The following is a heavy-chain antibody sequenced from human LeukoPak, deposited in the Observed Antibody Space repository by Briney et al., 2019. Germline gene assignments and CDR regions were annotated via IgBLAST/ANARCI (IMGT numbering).Heavy chain of an antibody. CDR2: INPNSGGT. D-gene: IGHD4-23*01. Sequence: ASVKVSCKASGYTFTCYYMHWVRQAPGQGLEWMGWINPNSGGTNYAQKFQGRVTMTRDTSTSTVYMELSSLRSEDTAVYYCARDRGNSNYYYYYMDVWGKGTTVTISS. CDR3: ARDRGNSNYYYYYMDV. CDR1: GYTFTCYY. V-gene: IGHV1-2*02. J-gene: IGHJ6*03.